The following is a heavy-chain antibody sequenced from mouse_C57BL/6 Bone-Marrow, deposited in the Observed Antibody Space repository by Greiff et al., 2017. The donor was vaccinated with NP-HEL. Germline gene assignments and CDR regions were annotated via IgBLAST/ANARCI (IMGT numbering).Heavy chain of an antibody. CDR3: ARYGIYYGYDAWFAY. CDR2: IDPSDSYT. J-gene: IGHJ3*01. CDR1: GYTFTSYW. D-gene: IGHD2-2*01. V-gene: IGHV1-50*01. Sequence: QVQLQQPGAELVKPGASVKLSCKASGYTFTSYWMQWVKQRPGQGLEWIGEIDPSDSYTNYNQKFKGKATFTVDTSSSTAYMQLSSLTTEDSAVYYCARYGIYYGYDAWFAYWGQGTLVTVSA.